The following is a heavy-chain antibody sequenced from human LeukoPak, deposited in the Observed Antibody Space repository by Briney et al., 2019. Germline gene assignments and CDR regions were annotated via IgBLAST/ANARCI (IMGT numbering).Heavy chain of an antibody. D-gene: IGHD2-2*01. J-gene: IGHJ4*02. CDR3: ARESYCSSTSCYLDY. CDR2: IYYSGST. V-gene: IGHV4-59*01. Sequence: SETLSLTCTVSGGSISSYYWSWIRQPPGKGLEWIGYIYYSGSTNYNPSLKSRVTISVDTSKNQFSLKLSSVTAADTAVYYCARESYCSSTSCYLDYWGQGTLVTVSS. CDR1: GGSISSYY.